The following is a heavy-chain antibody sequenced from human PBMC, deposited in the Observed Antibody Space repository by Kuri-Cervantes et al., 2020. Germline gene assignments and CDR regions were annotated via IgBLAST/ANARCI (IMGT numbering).Heavy chain of an antibody. CDR1: GYTFTSYA. CDR3: ARVLSSSDYVDHLAY. CDR2: IIPIFGTA. Sequence: SVKVSCKASGYTFTSYAISWVRQAPGQGLEWMGGIIPIFGTANYAQKFQGRVTITTDESTSTAYMELSSLRSEDSAVHFCARVLSSSDYVDHLAYWAPGTLVTVSS. J-gene: IGHJ4*02. D-gene: IGHD3-16*01. V-gene: IGHV1-69*05.